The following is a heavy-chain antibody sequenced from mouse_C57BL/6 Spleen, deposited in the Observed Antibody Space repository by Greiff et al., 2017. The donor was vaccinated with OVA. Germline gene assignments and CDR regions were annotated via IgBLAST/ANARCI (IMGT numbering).Heavy chain of an antibody. CDR3: ARLHYYCDY. V-gene: IGHV1-26*01. CDR2: INPNNGGT. J-gene: IGHJ2*01. Sequence: EVQLQQSGPELVKPGASVKISCKASGYTFTDYYMNWVKQSHGKSLEWIGDINPNNGGTSYNQKFKGKATLTVDKSSSTAYMELRSLTSEDSAVYYCARLHYYCDYWGQGTTLTVSS. CDR1: GYTFTDYY.